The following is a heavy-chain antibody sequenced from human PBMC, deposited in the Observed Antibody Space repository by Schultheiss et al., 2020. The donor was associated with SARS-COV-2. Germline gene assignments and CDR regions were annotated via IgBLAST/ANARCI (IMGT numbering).Heavy chain of an antibody. V-gene: IGHV4-39*07. D-gene: IGHD3-10*01. Sequence: SQTLSLTCTVSGGSVSSGSYYWGWIRQPPGKGLEWIGEINHRGSTNYNPSLKSRVTISVDTSKNQFSLKLSSVTAADTAVYYCARDWRGEYYFDSWGQGTLVTVSS. J-gene: IGHJ4*02. CDR3: ARDWRGEYYFDS. CDR2: INHRGST. CDR1: GGSVSSGSYY.